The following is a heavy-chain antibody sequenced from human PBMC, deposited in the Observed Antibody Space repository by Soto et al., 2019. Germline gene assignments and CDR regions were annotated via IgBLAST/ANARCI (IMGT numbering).Heavy chain of an antibody. V-gene: IGHV3-23*01. CDR3: AKTPTTGTTSNY. Sequence: EVQLLESGGGLVQPGGSLRLSCAASGLTFSSYAMSWVRQAPGKGLEWVSAISGSGGSTYYADSVKGRFTISRDNAKNTLYLQMNSVRAEDTAVYYCAKTPTTGTTSNYWGQGTLVTVSS. CDR2: ISGSGGST. J-gene: IGHJ4*02. CDR1: GLTFSSYA. D-gene: IGHD1-1*01.